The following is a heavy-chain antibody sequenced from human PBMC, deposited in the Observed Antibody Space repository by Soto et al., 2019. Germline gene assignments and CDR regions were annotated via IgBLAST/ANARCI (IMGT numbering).Heavy chain of an antibody. V-gene: IGHV3-23*01. CDR1: GFTFSSYA. J-gene: IGHJ4*02. D-gene: IGHD6-19*01. Sequence: EVQLLESGGGLVQPGGSLRLSCAASGFTFSSYAMSWVRQAPGKGLEWVSAISGSGGSTYYADSVKGRFTISRDNSKNTLYLHMNSLRAEDTAVYYWAKAEGDSSGWKGRCYCLDYWGQGTLVTVSS. CDR3: AKAEGDSSGWKGRCYCLDY. CDR2: ISGSGGST.